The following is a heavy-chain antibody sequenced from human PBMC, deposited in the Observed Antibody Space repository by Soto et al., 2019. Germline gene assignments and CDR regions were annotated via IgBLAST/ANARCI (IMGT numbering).Heavy chain of an antibody. J-gene: IGHJ5*02. Sequence: GGSLRLSCAASGFTFSSYSMNWVRQAPGKGLEWVSSISSSSSYIYYADSVKGRFTISRDNAKNSLYLQMNSLRAEDTAVYYCARDLYILTGPSNWFDPWGQGTLVTVSS. D-gene: IGHD3-9*01. CDR3: ARDLYILTGPSNWFDP. CDR2: ISSSSSYI. CDR1: GFTFSSYS. V-gene: IGHV3-21*04.